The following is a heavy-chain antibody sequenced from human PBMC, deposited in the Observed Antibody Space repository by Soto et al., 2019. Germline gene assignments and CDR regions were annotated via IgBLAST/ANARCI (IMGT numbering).Heavy chain of an antibody. J-gene: IGHJ5*02. D-gene: IGHD2-2*01. CDR2: FDPEDGEA. CDR3: ARVEGLYCSSTSCYGDWFDP. CDR1: GYTLTELS. V-gene: IGHV1-24*01. Sequence: ASVKVSCKVSGYTLTELSMHWVRQAPGKGLEWMGGFDPEDGEAIYAQKFQGRVTMTEDTSTDTAYMELSSLRSEDTAVYYCARVEGLYCSSTSCYGDWFDPWGQGTLVTVSS.